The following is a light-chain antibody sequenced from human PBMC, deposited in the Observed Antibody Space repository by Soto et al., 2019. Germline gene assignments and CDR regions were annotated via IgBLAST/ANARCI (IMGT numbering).Light chain of an antibody. V-gene: IGLV1-44*01. CDR3: AAWDDSLNGEI. J-gene: IGLJ1*01. CDR1: SSNIGRNR. Sequence: QSVLTQSPSASGTPGQRVVISCSGSSSNIGRNRVNWYQQLPGTAPKLLMYYDNQRPSGVPDRFSGSRSGTSASLAISGLQSEDEAYYYCAAWDDSLNGEIFGTVTKVTVL. CDR2: YDN.